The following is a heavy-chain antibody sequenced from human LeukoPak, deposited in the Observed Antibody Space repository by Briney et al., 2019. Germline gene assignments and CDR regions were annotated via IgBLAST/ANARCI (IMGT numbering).Heavy chain of an antibody. J-gene: IGHJ5*02. CDR3: ARGATGYGSWFDP. Sequence: GGSLRLSCAASGFTFSSYSMNWVRQAPGKGLEWVSSISSSSSYIYYADSVKVRFTISRDNAKNSLYLQMNSLRAEDTAVYYCARGATGYGSWFDPWGQGTLVTVSS. D-gene: IGHD5-12*01. V-gene: IGHV3-21*01. CDR2: ISSSSSYI. CDR1: GFTFSSYS.